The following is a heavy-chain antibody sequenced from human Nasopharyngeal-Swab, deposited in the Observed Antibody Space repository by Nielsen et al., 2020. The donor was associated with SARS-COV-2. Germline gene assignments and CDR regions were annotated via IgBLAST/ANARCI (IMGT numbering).Heavy chain of an antibody. CDR1: GFTFSIYA. D-gene: IGHD3-3*01. CDR3: ARDGLDYDFWSAYFMDV. CDR2: ITDSGDST. V-gene: IGHV3-23*01. J-gene: IGHJ6*02. Sequence: GGSLRLSCAASGFTFSIYAMTWVRQAPGKGLEWVSVITDSGDSTYYADSVKGRFTISRDNAKNSLYLQMNSLRAEDTAVYYSARDGLDYDFWSAYFMDVWGQGTPVTVSS.